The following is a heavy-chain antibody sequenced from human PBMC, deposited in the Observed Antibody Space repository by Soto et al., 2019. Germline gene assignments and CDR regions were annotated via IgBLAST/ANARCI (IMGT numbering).Heavy chain of an antibody. V-gene: IGHV3-23*01. Sequence: GGSLRLSCAASGFTFSSHWMHWVRQAPGKGLVWVSGVTGSGGQIHYADSVKGRFTISKDNSKNTLYLQMSSLREEDTALYYCAKDAVYKDGLWLMDSWGQGTLVTVSS. J-gene: IGHJ5*02. CDR2: VTGSGGQI. D-gene: IGHD2-21*01. CDR3: AKDAVYKDGLWLMDS. CDR1: GFTFSSHW.